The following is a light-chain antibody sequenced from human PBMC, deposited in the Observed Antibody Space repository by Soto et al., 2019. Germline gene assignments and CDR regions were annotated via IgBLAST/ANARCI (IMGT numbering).Light chain of an antibody. CDR3: SSYAGSDNVV. Sequence: QSALTQPPSASWSPGQSVTISCTGTSSDVGGYDYVSWYQQHPGKAPKLMIYAVSQRPSGVPDRFSGSKSGNTASLTVSGLQAEDEADYYCSSYAGSDNVVFGGGTKLTVL. CDR1: SSDVGGYDY. V-gene: IGLV2-8*01. J-gene: IGLJ2*01. CDR2: AVS.